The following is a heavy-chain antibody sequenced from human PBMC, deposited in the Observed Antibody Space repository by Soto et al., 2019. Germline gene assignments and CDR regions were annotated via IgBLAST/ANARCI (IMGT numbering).Heavy chain of an antibody. D-gene: IGHD6-13*01. V-gene: IGHV4-34*01. CDR1: XGSFSGYY. CDR3: ARGRIAAAGQFDY. J-gene: IGHJ4*02. CDR2: INHSGST. Sequence: PSETLSLXXAXYXGSFSGYYGGGISKSPGKGLEWIGEINHSGSTNYTPSLKSRVTISVDTSKNQFSLKLSSVTAADTAVYYCARGRIAAAGQFDYWGQGTLVTVSS.